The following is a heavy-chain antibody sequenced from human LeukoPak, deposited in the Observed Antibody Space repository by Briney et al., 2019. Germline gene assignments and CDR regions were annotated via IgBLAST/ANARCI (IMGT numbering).Heavy chain of an antibody. CDR1: GGTFSSYA. V-gene: IGHV1-69*05. CDR3: AIATNDSSGYYYW. D-gene: IGHD3-22*01. J-gene: IGHJ4*02. CDR2: IIPIFGTA. Sequence: SVKVSCKASGGTFSSYAISWVRQAPGQGLEWMGRIIPIFGTANYAQKFQGRVTITTDESTSTAYMELSSLRSEDTAVYYCAIATNDSSGYYYWWGQGTLVTVSS.